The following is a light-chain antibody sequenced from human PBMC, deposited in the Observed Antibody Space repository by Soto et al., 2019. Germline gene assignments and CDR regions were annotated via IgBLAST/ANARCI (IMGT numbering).Light chain of an antibody. Sequence: DIQMTQSPSALSASVVDRFTITFLASQSISSYLNWYQQKPGKAPKLLIYAASSLQSGVPSRFSGSGSGTDFTLTISCLQSEDFATYYCQQYYSYLRTFGQGTKVDIK. CDR3: QQYYSYLRT. CDR2: AAS. V-gene: IGKV1-39*01. CDR1: QSISSY. J-gene: IGKJ1*01.